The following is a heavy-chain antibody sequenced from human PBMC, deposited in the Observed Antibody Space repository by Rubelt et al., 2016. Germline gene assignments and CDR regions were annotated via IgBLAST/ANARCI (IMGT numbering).Heavy chain of an antibody. J-gene: IGHJ4*02. D-gene: IGHD1-7*01. V-gene: IGHV4-39*07. Sequence: QLQLQESGPGLVKPSETLSLTCTVSGGSISSSSYYWGWIRQPPGKGLEWIGSIYYSGSPYYNPSLKSRCTISVDTSKNQFSLKLSSVTAADTAVYCCARDPRAGTTSFDYWGQGTLVTVSS. CDR2: IYYSGSP. CDR3: ARDPRAGTTSFDY. CDR1: GGSISSSSYY.